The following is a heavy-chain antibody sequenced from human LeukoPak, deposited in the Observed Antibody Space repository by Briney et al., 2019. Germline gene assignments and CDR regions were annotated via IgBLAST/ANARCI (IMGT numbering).Heavy chain of an antibody. CDR1: GGSISSYY. V-gene: IGHV4-59*12. Sequence: KASETLSLTCTVSGGSISSYYWSWIRQPPGKGLEWIGYIYYSGSTSYNPSLKSRVTISVDTSKNQFSLKLSSVTAADTAVYFCVREIPHYGIDYWGQGTLVTVSS. J-gene: IGHJ4*02. D-gene: IGHD3-10*01. CDR3: VREIPHYGIDY. CDR2: IYYSGST.